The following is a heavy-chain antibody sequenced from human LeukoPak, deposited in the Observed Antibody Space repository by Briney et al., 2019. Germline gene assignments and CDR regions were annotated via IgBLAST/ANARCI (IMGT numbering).Heavy chain of an antibody. CDR3: ARGCYYDSSGYSLDQH. J-gene: IGHJ1*01. D-gene: IGHD3-22*01. CDR2: ISSSSSYI. CDR1: GFTFSGYS. V-gene: IGHV3-21*01. Sequence: PGGSLRLSCAASGFTFSGYSMNWVRQAPGRGLEWVSSISSSSSYIYYADSVKGRFTISRDNAKNSLYLQMNSLRAEDTAVYYCARGCYYDSSGYSLDQHWGQGTLVTVSS.